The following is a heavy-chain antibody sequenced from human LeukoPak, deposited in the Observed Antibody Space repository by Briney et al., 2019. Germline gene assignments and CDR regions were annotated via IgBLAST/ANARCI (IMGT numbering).Heavy chain of an antibody. V-gene: IGHV4-39*01. CDR3: ARRTVGATQTAAFDV. CDR1: GDSISSSSYY. D-gene: IGHD1-26*01. J-gene: IGHJ3*01. CDR2: IYYSGST. Sequence: KPSETLSLTCTVSGDSISSSSYYWGWIRQPPGKGLEWIGSIYYSGSTYYNPSLKSRVTISVDTSKNQFSLKLSSETAADTAVYYCARRTVGATQTAAFDVWGQGTMVTVSS.